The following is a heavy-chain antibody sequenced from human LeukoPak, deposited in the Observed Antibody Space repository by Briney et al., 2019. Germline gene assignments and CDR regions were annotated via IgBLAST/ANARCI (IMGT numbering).Heavy chain of an antibody. Sequence: PSETLSLTCAVYGGSFSGYYWSWIRQPPGKGLEWIGEINHSGSTNYNPSLKSRVTISVDTSKNQISLKLSSVTAADTAVYYCATELGAMTGYWGQGTLVTVSS. J-gene: IGHJ4*02. D-gene: IGHD1-26*01. CDR3: ATELGAMTGY. CDR2: INHSGST. V-gene: IGHV4-34*01. CDR1: GGSFSGYY.